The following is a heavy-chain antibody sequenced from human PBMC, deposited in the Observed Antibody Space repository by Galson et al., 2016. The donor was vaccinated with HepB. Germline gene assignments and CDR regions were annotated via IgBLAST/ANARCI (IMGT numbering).Heavy chain of an antibody. CDR1: GFTFSTYA. D-gene: IGHD1-14*01. CDR2: ISGTAAGDT. Sequence: SLRLSCAASGFTFSTYAMNWVRQAPGKGLEWVSTISGTAAGDTHYAASVEGRFTVSRENAKNSLFLQMHSLRAEDTAVYYCARGKSLWTTPWNHGLDVWGKGTTVTVSS. CDR3: ARGKSLWTTPWNHGLDV. J-gene: IGHJ6*04. V-gene: IGHV3-23*01.